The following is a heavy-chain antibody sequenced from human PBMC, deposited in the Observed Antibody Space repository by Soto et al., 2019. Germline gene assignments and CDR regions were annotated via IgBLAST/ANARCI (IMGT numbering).Heavy chain of an antibody. D-gene: IGHD7-27*01. CDR1: GFIVSRSH. CDR2: IYNHGQI. CDR3: VRVTGAERH. V-gene: IGHV3-53*01. Sequence: EVQLVESGGGLTQPGGSLRLSCVVSGFIVSRSHMMWLRQAPGKGLEGVSVIYNHGQINYVDPVKGRFTIARDNSKNTIYLQMNSLKVEDTAVYYCVRVTGAERHWGQGALVTVSS. J-gene: IGHJ4*02.